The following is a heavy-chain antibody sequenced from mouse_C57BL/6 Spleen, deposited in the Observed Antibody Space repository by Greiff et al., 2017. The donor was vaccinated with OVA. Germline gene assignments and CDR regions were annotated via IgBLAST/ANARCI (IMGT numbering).Heavy chain of an antibody. V-gene: IGHV1-20*01. Sequence: EVQLVESGPELVKPGDSVKISCTASGYSFTGYFMNWVMQSHGKSLEWIGRINPYNGDTFYNQKFKGKATLTVDKSSSTAHMELRSLTSEDSAVYYWARDGVIWDYAMDYWGQGTSVTVSS. D-gene: IGHD2-2*01. CDR2: INPYNGDT. CDR1: GYSFTGYF. J-gene: IGHJ4*01. CDR3: ARDGVIWDYAMDY.